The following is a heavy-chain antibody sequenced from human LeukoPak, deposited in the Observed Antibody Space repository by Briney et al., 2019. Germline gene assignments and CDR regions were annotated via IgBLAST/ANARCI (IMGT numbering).Heavy chain of an antibody. CDR2: IRSKAYGGTT. CDR3: TRDPYYYDSSGYAPFDY. CDR1: GFTFGDYA. Sequence: GGSLRLSCTASGFTFGDYAMSWFRQAPGNGLEWVGFIRSKAYGGTTEYAASVKGRFTISRDDSKSITYLQMNSLKTEDTAVYYCTRDPYYYDSSGYAPFDYWGQGTLVTVSS. J-gene: IGHJ4*02. V-gene: IGHV3-49*03. D-gene: IGHD3-22*01.